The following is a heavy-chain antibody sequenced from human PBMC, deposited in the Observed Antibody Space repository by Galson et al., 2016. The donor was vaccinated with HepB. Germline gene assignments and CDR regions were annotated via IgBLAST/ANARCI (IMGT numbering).Heavy chain of an antibody. V-gene: IGHV3-48*03. CDR1: GFTFRHYE. Sequence: SLRLSCATSGFTFRHYEMNWVRQARGKGLEWIAYISIGGDKSSYADSVRGRFNIFRDDAKASLDLQMDSLRADDTALYYCARGKTTVHGALELWGQGTMVTVSS. D-gene: IGHD4-17*01. J-gene: IGHJ3*01. CDR2: ISIGGDKS. CDR3: ARGKTTVHGALEL.